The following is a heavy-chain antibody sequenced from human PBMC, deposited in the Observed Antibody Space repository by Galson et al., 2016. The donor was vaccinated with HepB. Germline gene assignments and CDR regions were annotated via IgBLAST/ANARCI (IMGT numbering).Heavy chain of an antibody. CDR1: GYTLTGYY. D-gene: IGHD3-16*02. V-gene: IGHV1-2*02. J-gene: IGHJ6*04. CDR3: ARDLGVVMLPGYAPRYTYYYSGMDG. CDR2: INPSSGGA. Sequence: VSCKASGYTLTGYYIYWVRQAPEQGLEWMGWINPSSGGANYAQKFQGRVTMTTDTSTNTAYMQLRSLKFDDTAVYYCARDLGVVMLPGYAPRYTYYYSGMDGWGEGTTVTVSS.